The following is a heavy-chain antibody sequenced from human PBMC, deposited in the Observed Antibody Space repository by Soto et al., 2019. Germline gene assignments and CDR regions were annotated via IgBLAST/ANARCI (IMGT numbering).Heavy chain of an antibody. D-gene: IGHD5-12*01. V-gene: IGHV4-34*01. CDR1: GGYFSGYY. J-gene: IGHJ6*02. Sequence: PSETLSLTCAVYGGYFSGYYWSWIRQPPGKRLEWIGEINHSGSTNYNPSLKSRVTISVDTSKNQFSLKLSSVNAADTAVYYCARDLHRGRGYSGYDLGYYYYGMDVWGQGTTVTVS. CDR2: INHSGST. CDR3: ARDLHRGRGYSGYDLGYYYYGMDV.